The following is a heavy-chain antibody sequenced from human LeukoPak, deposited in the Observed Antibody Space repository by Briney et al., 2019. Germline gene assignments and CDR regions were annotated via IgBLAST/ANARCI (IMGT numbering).Heavy chain of an antibody. D-gene: IGHD2-2*01. CDR2: LSGSCADT. CDR3: ANGPYGTRYFDY. CDR1: GFTFSKNA. J-gene: IGHJ4*02. V-gene: IGHV3-23*01. Sequence: PAGSLRLSCAASGFTFSKNAMSWVRQAPGKGLEWVSSLSGSCADTYYPDSVKGRFTISRDHAKNTAYPQMHSLRAEDSGVYYCANGPYGTRYFDYLGQARLVT.